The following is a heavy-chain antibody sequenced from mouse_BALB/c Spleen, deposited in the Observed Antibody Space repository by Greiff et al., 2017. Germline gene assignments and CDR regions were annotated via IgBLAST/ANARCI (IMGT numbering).Heavy chain of an antibody. CDR2: ISTYYGNT. Sequence: VKLEESGPELVRPGVSVKISCKASGYTFTDYGMHWVKQSHAKSLEWIGVISTYYGNTNYNQKFKGKATMTVDKSSSTAYMELARLTSEDSAIYYCARWDCNYFGGFAYWGQGTLVTVSA. D-gene: IGHD2-1*01. CDR1: GYTFTDYG. V-gene: IGHV1-67*01. J-gene: IGHJ3*01. CDR3: ARWDCNYFGGFAY.